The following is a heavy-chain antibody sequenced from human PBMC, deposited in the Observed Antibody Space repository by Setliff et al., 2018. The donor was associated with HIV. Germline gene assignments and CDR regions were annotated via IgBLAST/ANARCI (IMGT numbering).Heavy chain of an antibody. J-gene: IGHJ6*02. CDR1: GYSFINYG. CDR3: ARLGSGWSDSYYYAMDI. CDR2: ISPNFGHT. D-gene: IGHD6-19*01. Sequence: ASVKVSCKASGYSFINYGISWVRQAPGHGLEWMGWISPNFGHTKYAQKFLDRVTMTADTATSRAYMELRSLRFDDTAVYFCARLGSGWSDSYYYAMDIWGQGTTVTVSS. V-gene: IGHV1-18*01.